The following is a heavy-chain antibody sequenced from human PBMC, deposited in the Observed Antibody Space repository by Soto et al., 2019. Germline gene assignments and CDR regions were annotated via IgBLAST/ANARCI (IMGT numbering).Heavy chain of an antibody. V-gene: IGHV1-18*01. CDR1: GYTFTSYG. Sequence: QVQLVQSGAEVKKPGASVKVSCKASGYTFTSYGISWVRQAPGQGLEWMGWISAYNGNTNYAQKLQGRVTMTTDTSTSTDYMELRSLRSDDTAVYYCARDKVVAGTIYYYYYGMDVWGQGTTVTVSS. J-gene: IGHJ6*02. D-gene: IGHD6-19*01. CDR2: ISAYNGNT. CDR3: ARDKVVAGTIYYYYYGMDV.